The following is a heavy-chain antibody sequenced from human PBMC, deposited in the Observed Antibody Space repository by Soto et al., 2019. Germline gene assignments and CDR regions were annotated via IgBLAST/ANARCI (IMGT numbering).Heavy chain of an antibody. CDR2: ISGSGGST. V-gene: IGHV3-23*01. D-gene: IGHD3-22*01. CDR3: AKDYYELDYFDY. Sequence: VGFLRLSCAASGFTFSSYAMNWVRQAPGKGLEWVSAISGSGGSTYYADSVKGRFTISRDNSKNTLYLQMNSLRAEDTAVYYCAKDYYELDYFDYWGQGTLVTVSS. J-gene: IGHJ4*02. CDR1: GFTFSSYA.